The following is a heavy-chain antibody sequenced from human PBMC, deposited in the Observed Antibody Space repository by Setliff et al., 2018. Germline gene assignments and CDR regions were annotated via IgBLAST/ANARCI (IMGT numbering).Heavy chain of an antibody. V-gene: IGHV3-9*01. CDR2: ISWNSGSI. CDR1: GFTFDDYA. Sequence: PGGSLRLSCAASGFTFDDYAMHLVRQAPGKGLEWVSGISWNSGSIGYADSVKGRFTVSRDNAKNSLYLQMTSLRAEDTAIYYCARTTGYRLEGDFDYWGQGTLVTVSS. J-gene: IGHJ4*02. CDR3: ARTTGYRLEGDFDY. D-gene: IGHD1-1*01.